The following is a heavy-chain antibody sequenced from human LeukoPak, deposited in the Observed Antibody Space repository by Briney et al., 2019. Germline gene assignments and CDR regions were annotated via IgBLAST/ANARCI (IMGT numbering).Heavy chain of an antibody. V-gene: IGHV4-61*02. D-gene: IGHD2-2*01. Sequence: SQTLSLTCTVSGVSINTGSYYWSWIRQPAGKGLEWIGRIYTSGSTNYNPSLKSRVTISVDTSKNQFSLKLSSVIAADTAVYYCAREPYCSSTSCRYYYYYYYMDVWGKGTTVTVSS. CDR1: GVSINTGSYY. J-gene: IGHJ6*03. CDR3: AREPYCSSTSCRYYYYYYYMDV. CDR2: IYTSGST.